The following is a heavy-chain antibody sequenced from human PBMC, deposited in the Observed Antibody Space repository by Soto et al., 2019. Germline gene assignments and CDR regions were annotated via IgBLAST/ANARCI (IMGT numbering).Heavy chain of an antibody. CDR3: ASRFTYYYETDAFDI. D-gene: IGHD3-22*01. V-gene: IGHV1-69*13. Sequence: EASVKVSCKASGGTFSSYAISWVRQAPGQGLEWMGGIIPIFGTANYAQKFQGRVTITADESTSTAYMELSSLRSEDTAVYYCASRFTYYYETDAFDIWGQGTMVTVSS. J-gene: IGHJ3*02. CDR1: GGTFSSYA. CDR2: IIPIFGTA.